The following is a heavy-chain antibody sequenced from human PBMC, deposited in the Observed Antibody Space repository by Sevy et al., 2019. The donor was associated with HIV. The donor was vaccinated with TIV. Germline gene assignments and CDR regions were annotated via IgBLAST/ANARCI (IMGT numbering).Heavy chain of an antibody. CDR3: ARAPTTVTTGDY. D-gene: IGHD4-17*01. CDR2: ISSSGSTI. CDR1: GFTFSSYE. Sequence: GGSLRLSCAASGFTFSSYEMNWVRQAPGKGLEWVSYISSSGSTIYYADSVKGRFTISSDNAKNSLHLQMNGLRAEDTAVYYCARAPTTVTTGDYWGQGTLVTVSS. J-gene: IGHJ4*02. V-gene: IGHV3-48*03.